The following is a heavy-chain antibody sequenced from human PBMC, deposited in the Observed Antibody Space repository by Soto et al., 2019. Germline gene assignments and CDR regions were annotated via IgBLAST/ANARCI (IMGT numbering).Heavy chain of an antibody. CDR2: IYSSGAT. D-gene: IGHD3-3*02. CDR1: GGSIRDEYHY. CDR3: ARDRPVGPFSYKGDDGMDV. V-gene: IGHV4-30-4*01. J-gene: IGHJ6*02. Sequence: PSETLSLTCTIFGGSIRDEYHYWSWVRQSPGKGLEWIGHIYSSGATYLCEALEGRVTMSLDTSKNQFSMHLRSVAAADTATYFCARDRPVGPFSYKGDDGMDVWGQGTTVTVSS.